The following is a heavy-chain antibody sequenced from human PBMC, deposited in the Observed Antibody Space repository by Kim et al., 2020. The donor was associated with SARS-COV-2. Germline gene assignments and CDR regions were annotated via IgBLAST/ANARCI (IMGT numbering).Heavy chain of an antibody. J-gene: IGHJ4*02. D-gene: IGHD6-19*01. V-gene: IGHV4-59*09. Sequence: NYNPSLKSRVTISVDTSKNQFSLKLSSVTAADTAVYYCARGHSSGWYLDYWGQGTLVTVSS. CDR3: ARGHSSGWYLDY.